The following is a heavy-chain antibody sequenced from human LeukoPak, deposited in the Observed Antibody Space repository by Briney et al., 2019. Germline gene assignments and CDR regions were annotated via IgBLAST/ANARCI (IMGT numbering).Heavy chain of an antibody. V-gene: IGHV3-11*01. D-gene: IGHD2-21*02. Sequence: GGSLRLSCAASGFSFSDYYMSWIRQVPGKGLEWVSYISSSGSSRYYVDSVKGRFTISRDNVKNSLYLQMNTLRAEDTAVYYCARDSHNCGGDCYGSLDYWGQGTLVTVSS. CDR1: GFSFSDYY. J-gene: IGHJ4*02. CDR3: ARDSHNCGGDCYGSLDY. CDR2: ISSSGSSR.